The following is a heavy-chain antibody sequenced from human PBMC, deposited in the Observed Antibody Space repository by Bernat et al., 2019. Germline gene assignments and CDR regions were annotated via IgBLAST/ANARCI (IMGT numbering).Heavy chain of an antibody. Sequence: EVQLVESGGGLVQPGGSLRLSCAASGFAFSTYWMHWVRQAPGKGLVWVSRINSDGSSTSYAESVKGPLTISRNNAKNPPYLQMNSLRAEDSGVYYCVRDYGYSDKSWGQGTMVPVSS. CDR3: VRDYGYSDKS. D-gene: IGHD6-13*01. CDR2: INSDGSST. V-gene: IGHV3-74*01. J-gene: IGHJ3*01. CDR1: GFAFSTYW.